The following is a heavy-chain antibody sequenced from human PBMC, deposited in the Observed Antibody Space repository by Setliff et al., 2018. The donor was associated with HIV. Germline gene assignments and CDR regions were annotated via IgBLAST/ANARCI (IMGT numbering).Heavy chain of an antibody. CDR3: AQLGMVDDFDY. D-gene: IGHD1-1*01. Sequence: SETLSLTCTVSGGSISSYYWSWIRQPPGEGLEWIGYIFYSGSTNYNPSPKSRVTISLDTSKNQFSLKLTSVTAADTAVYYCAQLGMVDDFDYWGQGTLVTVSS. V-gene: IGHV4-59*01. J-gene: IGHJ4*02. CDR1: GGSISSYY. CDR2: IFYSGST.